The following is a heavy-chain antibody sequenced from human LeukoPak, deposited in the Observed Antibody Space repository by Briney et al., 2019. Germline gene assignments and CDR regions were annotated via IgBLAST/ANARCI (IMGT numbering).Heavy chain of an antibody. CDR3: ARDKQWQDWCFDY. D-gene: IGHD6-19*01. CDR1: GFTFSSYA. CDR2: ISYDGSNK. V-gene: IGHV3-30*04. J-gene: IGHJ4*02. Sequence: GGSLRLSCAASGFTFSSYAMHWVRQAPGKGLEWVAVISYDGSNKYYADSVKGRFTISRDNSKNTLYLQMNSLRAEDTAVYYCARDKQWQDWCFDYWGQGTLVTVSS.